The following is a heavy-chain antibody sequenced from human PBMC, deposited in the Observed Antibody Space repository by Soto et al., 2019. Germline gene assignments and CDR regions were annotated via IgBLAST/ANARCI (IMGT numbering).Heavy chain of an antibody. D-gene: IGHD3-10*01. Sequence: QVQLEQSGAEVKKPGSSVKISCKASGGTLSDHGVSWLRQAPGQGLEWVGGTIPVFNTAKYAPKFQGRVTIAADKSTNIAYMELGSLRSDDTAFYYCARGVYGSANYYTGPSAFDISGQGKLVIVSS. J-gene: IGHJ3*02. CDR2: TIPVFNTA. V-gene: IGHV1-69*06. CDR1: GGTLSDHG. CDR3: ARGVYGSANYYTGPSAFDI.